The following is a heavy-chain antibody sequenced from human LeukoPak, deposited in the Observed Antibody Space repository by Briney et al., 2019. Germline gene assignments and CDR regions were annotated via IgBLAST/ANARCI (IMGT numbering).Heavy chain of an antibody. CDR1: GYSFSSYW. Sequence: GESLKISCKGSGYSFSSYWIGWVRQMPGKGLEWMGMIYPGDSDTRYSPSFQGQVTISGDKSISTAYLQWSSLTTSDTAMYYCARSVAGFEIDFWGQGTLVTVAS. V-gene: IGHV5-51*01. CDR2: IYPGDSDT. J-gene: IGHJ4*02. CDR3: ARSVAGFEIDF. D-gene: IGHD2-15*01.